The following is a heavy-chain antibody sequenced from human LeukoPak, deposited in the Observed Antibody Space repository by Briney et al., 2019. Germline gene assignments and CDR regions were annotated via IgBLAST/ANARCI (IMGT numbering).Heavy chain of an antibody. Sequence: GASVKVSCKASGYTFTSYDINWVRQATGQGLEWMGWMNPNSGNTGYAQKFQGRVTMTRNTSISTAYMELSSLRSEDTAVYYCARGRRVVPAAPRIYYYGMDVWGQGTTVTVSS. D-gene: IGHD2-2*01. V-gene: IGHV1-8*01. J-gene: IGHJ6*02. CDR2: MNPNSGNT. CDR1: GYTFTSYD. CDR3: ARGRRVVPAAPRIYYYGMDV.